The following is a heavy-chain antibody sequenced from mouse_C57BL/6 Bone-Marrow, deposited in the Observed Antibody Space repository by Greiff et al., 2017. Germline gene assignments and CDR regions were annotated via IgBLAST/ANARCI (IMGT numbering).Heavy chain of an antibody. D-gene: IGHD2-1*01. Sequence: VQLVESGPGLVKPSQSLFLTCSITGFPITSGYYWIWIRQSPGKPLEWMGYITHSGETFYNPSLQSPISITRETSKNQFFLQLNSVTTEDTAMYYCAGDIGNGYAMDYWGRGTSVTVSS. CDR1: GFPITSGYY. J-gene: IGHJ4*01. V-gene: IGHV12-3*01. CDR2: ITHSGET. CDR3: AGDIGNGYAMDY.